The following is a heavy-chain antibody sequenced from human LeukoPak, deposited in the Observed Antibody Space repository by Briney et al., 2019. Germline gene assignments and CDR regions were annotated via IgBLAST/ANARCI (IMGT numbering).Heavy chain of an antibody. CDR1: GFTFDDYG. J-gene: IGHJ3*02. V-gene: IGHV3-20*04. Sequence: PGGTLRLSCAASGFTFDDYGMNWVRQAPGKGLEWVSGINCNGGSTDYPDSVNGRFTISRDNAKTSLYLPMNSLRAEDTALYYCARARITLVRRVINEAFDIWGQGTMVTVSS. CDR2: INCNGGST. CDR3: ARARITLVRRVINEAFDI. D-gene: IGHD3-10*01.